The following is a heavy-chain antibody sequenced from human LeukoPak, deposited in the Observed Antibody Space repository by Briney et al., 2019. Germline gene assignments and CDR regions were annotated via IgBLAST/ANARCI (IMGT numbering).Heavy chain of an antibody. CDR1: GFTFSSYW. Sequence: GGSLRLSCAASGFTFSSYWMHWVRQAPEKGLVWVSRINSDGSSTSYADSVKGRFTISRDNAKNTLYLQMNSLRADDTAVYYCARDAVIYYYDSSGYSIDYWGQGTLVTVSS. D-gene: IGHD3-22*01. CDR2: INSDGSST. J-gene: IGHJ4*02. V-gene: IGHV3-74*01. CDR3: ARDAVIYYYDSSGYSIDY.